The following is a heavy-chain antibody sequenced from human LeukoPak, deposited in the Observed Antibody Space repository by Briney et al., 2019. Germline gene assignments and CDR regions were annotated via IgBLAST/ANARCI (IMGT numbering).Heavy chain of an antibody. V-gene: IGHV3-11*06. Sequence: GGSLRLSCAASGFTFSDYYMSWIRQAPGKGLEWVSYISSSSSYTNYADSVKGRFTISRDNAKNSLYLQMNSLRAEDTAVYYCARGNYGDYKPFDYWGQGTLVTVSS. D-gene: IGHD4-17*01. CDR3: ARGNYGDYKPFDY. CDR2: ISSSSSYT. CDR1: GFTFSDYY. J-gene: IGHJ4*02.